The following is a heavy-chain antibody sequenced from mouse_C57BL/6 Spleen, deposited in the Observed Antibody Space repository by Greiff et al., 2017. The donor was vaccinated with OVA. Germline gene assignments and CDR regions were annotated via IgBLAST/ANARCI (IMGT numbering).Heavy chain of an antibody. J-gene: IGHJ1*03. CDR2: IDPENGDT. V-gene: IGHV14-4*01. Sequence: SGAELVRPGASVKLSCTASGFNIKDDYMHWVKQRPEQGLEWIGWIDPENGDTEYASKFQGKATITADTSSNTAYLQLSSLTSEDTAVYYCTTSRAHWYFDVWGTGTTVTVSS. CDR1: GFNIKDDY. CDR3: TTSRAHWYFDV.